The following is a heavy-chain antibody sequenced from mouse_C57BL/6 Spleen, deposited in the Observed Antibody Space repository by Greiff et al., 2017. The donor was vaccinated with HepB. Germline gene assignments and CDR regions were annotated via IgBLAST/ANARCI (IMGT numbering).Heavy chain of an antibody. CDR3: ARDPGRKYAMDY. CDR2: ISDGGSYT. V-gene: IGHV5-4*01. Sequence: EVKLMESGGGLVKPGGSLKLSCAASGFTFSSYAMSWVRQTPEKRLEWVATISDGGSYTYYPDNVKGRFTISRENAKNNLYLQMSHLKSEDTAMYYCARDPGRKYAMDYWGQGTSVTVSS. CDR1: GFTFSSYA. J-gene: IGHJ4*01.